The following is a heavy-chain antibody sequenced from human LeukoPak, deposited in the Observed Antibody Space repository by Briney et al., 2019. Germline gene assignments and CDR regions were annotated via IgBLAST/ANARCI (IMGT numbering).Heavy chain of an antibody. CDR3: ASDYYDSSGYRHYFDY. V-gene: IGHV5-51*01. D-gene: IGHD3-22*01. CDR1: GYSFTSYW. CDR2: IYPGDSDT. Sequence: GESLKISCKGSGYSFTSYWIGWVRQMPGKGLEWMGIIYPGDSDTRYSPSFQGQDTISADKSISTAYLQWSSLKASDTAVYYCASDYYDSSGYRHYFDYWGQGTLVTVSS. J-gene: IGHJ4*02.